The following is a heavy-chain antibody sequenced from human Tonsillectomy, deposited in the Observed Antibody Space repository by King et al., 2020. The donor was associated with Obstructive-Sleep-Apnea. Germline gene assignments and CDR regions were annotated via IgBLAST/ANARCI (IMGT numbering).Heavy chain of an antibody. CDR1: GGSISSTNW. Sequence: VQLQESGPGLVKPSGTLSLTCTVSGGSISSTNWWNWVRQPPGKGLEWIGEISHSGRTTYKPSLKTRVAISVDNSKNQLSLKLSSVTAADTAVYYCARGPRSGSYYFDYWGQGTLVTVSS. V-gene: IGHV4-4*02. J-gene: IGHJ4*02. CDR2: ISHSGRT. D-gene: IGHD3-10*01. CDR3: ARGPRSGSYYFDY.